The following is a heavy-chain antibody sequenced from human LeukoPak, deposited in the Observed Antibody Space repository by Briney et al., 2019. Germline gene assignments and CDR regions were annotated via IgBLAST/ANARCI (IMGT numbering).Heavy chain of an antibody. CDR3: ARRLLHGYYFDY. CDR1: GGSVSSVSSY. J-gene: IGHJ4*02. CDR2: IYTSGIT. Sequence: SETLSLTCTVSGGSVSSVSSYWSWVRQPAGKGLEWIGRIYTSGITDYNPSLKSRVTISLDTSKNQFSLNLTSVTAADTAVYYCARRLLHGYYFDYWGQGTLVTVSS. V-gene: IGHV4-61*02. D-gene: IGHD2/OR15-2a*01.